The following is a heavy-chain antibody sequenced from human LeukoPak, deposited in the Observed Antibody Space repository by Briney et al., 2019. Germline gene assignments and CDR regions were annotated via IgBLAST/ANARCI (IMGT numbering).Heavy chain of an antibody. CDR3: TTGFVGAGTK. Sequence: GGSLRLSCAASGFTFSDAWMSWVRQAPGKGLEWVGRIKSKTDGGTTDYAAPVQGRFTISTDDSKNTLYLQMNSLKTEDTAVYYCTTGFVGAGTKWGLGTLVTVSS. V-gene: IGHV3-15*01. D-gene: IGHD6-19*01. J-gene: IGHJ4*02. CDR1: GFTFSDAW. CDR2: IKSKTDGGTT.